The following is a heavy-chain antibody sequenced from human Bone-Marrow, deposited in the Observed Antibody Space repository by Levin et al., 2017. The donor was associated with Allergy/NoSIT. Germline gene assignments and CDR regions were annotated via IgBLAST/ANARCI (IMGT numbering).Heavy chain of an antibody. D-gene: IGHD6-13*01. Sequence: GGSLRLSCAASGFTFSDYYMSWIRQAPGKGLEWVSYISSSGSTIYYADSVKGRFTISRDNAKNSLYLQMNSLRAEDTAVYYCASTYLDQLPGIAAAGTRIDYWGQGTLVTVSS. CDR2: ISSSGSTI. J-gene: IGHJ4*02. CDR1: GFTFSDYY. V-gene: IGHV3-11*01. CDR3: ASTYLDQLPGIAAAGTRIDY.